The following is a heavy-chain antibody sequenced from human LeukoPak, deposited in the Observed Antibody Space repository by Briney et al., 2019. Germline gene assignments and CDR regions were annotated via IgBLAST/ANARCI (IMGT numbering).Heavy chain of an antibody. V-gene: IGHV4-59*01. CDR2: IYYSGST. Sequence: SETLSLTCTVSGGSISSYYWSWIRQPPGKGLEWIGYIYYSGSTNYNPSLKSRVTISVDKSKNQFSLKLSSVTAADTAVYYCARERTMGELLDYWGQGALVTVSS. CDR1: GGSISSYY. D-gene: IGHD1-26*01. J-gene: IGHJ4*02. CDR3: ARERTMGELLDY.